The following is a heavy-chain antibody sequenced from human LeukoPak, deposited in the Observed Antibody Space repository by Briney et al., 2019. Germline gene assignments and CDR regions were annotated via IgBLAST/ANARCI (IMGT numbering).Heavy chain of an antibody. Sequence: GGSLKLSCAASGFTFSGSAMHWVRQASGKGLEWVGRIRSKANSYATAYAASVKGRFTISRDDSKNTAYLQMNSPKTEDTAVYYCTTRSGSYSDYWGQGTLVTVSS. D-gene: IGHD1-26*01. V-gene: IGHV3-73*01. J-gene: IGHJ4*02. CDR2: IRSKANSYAT. CDR3: TTRSGSYSDY. CDR1: GFTFSGSA.